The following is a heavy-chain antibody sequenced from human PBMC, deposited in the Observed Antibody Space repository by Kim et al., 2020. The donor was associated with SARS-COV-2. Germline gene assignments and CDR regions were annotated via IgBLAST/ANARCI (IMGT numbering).Heavy chain of an antibody. CDR1: GGTFSSYA. V-gene: IGHV1-69*13. Sequence: SVKVSCKASGGTFSSYAISWVRQAPGQGLEWMGGIIPIFGTANYAQKFQGRVTITADESTSTAYMELSSLRSEDTAVYYCARDVEYYYGSGLPFFDPWGQGTLVTVSS. CDR3: ARDVEYYYGSGLPFFDP. CDR2: IIPIFGTA. D-gene: IGHD3-10*01. J-gene: IGHJ5*02.